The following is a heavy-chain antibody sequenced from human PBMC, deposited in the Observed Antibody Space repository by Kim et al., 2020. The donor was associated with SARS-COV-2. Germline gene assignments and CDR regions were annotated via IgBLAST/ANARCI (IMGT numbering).Heavy chain of an antibody. Sequence: AQKFQGKVTITADDATSTAYMELSSLRSEDTAVYYWARDVYDSSGLFDYWGQGTLVTVSS. J-gene: IGHJ4*02. CDR3: ARDVYDSSGLFDY. V-gene: IGHV1-69*01. D-gene: IGHD3-22*01.